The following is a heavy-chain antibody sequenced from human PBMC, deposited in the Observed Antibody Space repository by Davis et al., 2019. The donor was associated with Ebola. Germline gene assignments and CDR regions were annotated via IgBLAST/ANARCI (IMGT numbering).Heavy chain of an antibody. CDR2: INPNSGGT. J-gene: IGHJ2*01. D-gene: IGHD2-2*01. CDR1: GYTFTGYY. Sequence: ASVKVSCKASGYTFTGYYMHWVRQAPGQGLEWMGWINPNSGGTNYAQKFQGWVTMTRDTSISTAYMELSRLRSDDTAVYYCARGYCSSTSCYPFYFDLWGRGTLVTVSS. V-gene: IGHV1-2*04. CDR3: ARGYCSSTSCYPFYFDL.